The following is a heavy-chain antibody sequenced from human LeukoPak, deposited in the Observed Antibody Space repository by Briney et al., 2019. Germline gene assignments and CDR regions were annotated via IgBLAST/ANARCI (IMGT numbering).Heavy chain of an antibody. CDR2: ISSSGSTI. J-gene: IGHJ4*02. D-gene: IGHD3-22*01. Sequence: GGSLRLSCAASGFTSSNYAMSWIRQAPGKGLEWVSYISSSGSTIYYADSVKGRFTISRDNAKNSLYLQMNSLRAEDTAVYYCARDPVYYYDSSGYFDYWGQGTLVTVSS. CDR1: GFTSSNYA. CDR3: ARDPVYYYDSSGYFDY. V-gene: IGHV3-11*01.